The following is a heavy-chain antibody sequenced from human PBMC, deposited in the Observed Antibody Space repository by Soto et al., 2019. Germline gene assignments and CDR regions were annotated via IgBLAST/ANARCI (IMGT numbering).Heavy chain of an antibody. J-gene: IGHJ5*02. D-gene: IGHD2-15*01. V-gene: IGHV1-8*01. CDR2: MNPNSGET. CDR1: GYTFTDYD. Sequence: QEQLVQSGAEVKKPRASVKVSCKTSGYTFTDYDINWVRQATGQGLEWIGWMNPNSGETGYAQKFQGRVTMTRSASLSTAYLELSSLRSKDTAVYYCARVAVAARPRWYNWFDPWGQGTLVTVSS. CDR3: ARVAVAARPRWYNWFDP.